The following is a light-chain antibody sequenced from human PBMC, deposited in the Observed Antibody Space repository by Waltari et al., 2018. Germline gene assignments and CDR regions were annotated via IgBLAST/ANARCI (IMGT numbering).Light chain of an antibody. CDR3: SSFTSSTTGI. V-gene: IGLV2-14*01. Sequence: SALTQPDSVSGSPGQSITISCSGFSRDSGGYEYVSWYQQHQGKAPKVIIYVVSNRPSWVSTRVSGSKSGSSASLTISGLQAEDEADYYCSSFTSSTTGIFGGGTKLTVL. CDR2: VVS. CDR1: SRDSGGYEY. J-gene: IGLJ2*01.